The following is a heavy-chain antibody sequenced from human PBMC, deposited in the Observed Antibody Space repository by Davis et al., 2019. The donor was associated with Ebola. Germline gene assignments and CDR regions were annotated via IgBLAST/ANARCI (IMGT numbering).Heavy chain of an antibody. CDR2: INPNSGGT. D-gene: IGHD5-18*01. CDR3: ARDAGTVDTAMVTNYYYGMDV. V-gene: IGHV1-2*04. J-gene: IGHJ6*02. Sequence: ASVKVSCKASGYTFTGYYMHWVRQAPGQGLEWMGWINPNSGGTNYAQKFQGWVTMTRDTSISTAYMELSRLRSDDTAVYYCARDAGTVDTAMVTNYYYGMDVWGQGTTVTVSS. CDR1: GYTFTGYY.